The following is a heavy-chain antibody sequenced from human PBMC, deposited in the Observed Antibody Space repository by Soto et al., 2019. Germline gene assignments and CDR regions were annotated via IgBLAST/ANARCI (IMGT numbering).Heavy chain of an antibody. CDR1: GGSISSYY. D-gene: IGHD5-18*01. V-gene: IGHV4-59*12. CDR3: ARGRVQTAMACDY. J-gene: IGHJ4*02. CDR2: ISYSGST. Sequence: QVQLQESGPGLVKPSETLSLTCTVSGGSISSYYWSWIRQSPGKGLEWIGYISYSGSTKYNPSLKVLVTSAVDTSKNQFSLTLRSVTPADTAVYYCARGRVQTAMACDYWGKGTLVSVST.